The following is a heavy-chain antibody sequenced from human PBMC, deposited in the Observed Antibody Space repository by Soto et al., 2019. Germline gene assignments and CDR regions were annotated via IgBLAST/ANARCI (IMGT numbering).Heavy chain of an antibody. D-gene: IGHD3-10*01. CDR2: LNGAGGST. V-gene: IGHV3-23*01. CDR3: AAPRDEYGSGISWFTYGMDV. CDR1: GFTFSDSA. Sequence: GGSLRLSCLASGFTFSDSAMTWVRHVPGRGLEWVSSLNGAGGSTYYADSVRGRFTISRDNSQNTLFLQMNRLTVDDTAIYYCAAPRDEYGSGISWFTYGMDVWGQGTTVTVSS. J-gene: IGHJ6*02.